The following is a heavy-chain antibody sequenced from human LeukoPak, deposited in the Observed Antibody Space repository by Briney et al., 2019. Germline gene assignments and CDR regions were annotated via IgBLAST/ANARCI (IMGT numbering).Heavy chain of an antibody. D-gene: IGHD4-17*01. J-gene: IGHJ4*02. V-gene: IGHV4-34*01. CDR2: INHSGST. CDR1: GGSFSGYY. CDR3: ARVLTTVTLFDY. Sequence: SETLSLTCAVYGGSFSGYYWSWIRQPPGKGLEWIGEINHSGSTNYNPTLKSRVTISVDTSKNQFSLKLSSVTAADTAVYYCARVLTTVTLFDYWGQGTLVTVSS.